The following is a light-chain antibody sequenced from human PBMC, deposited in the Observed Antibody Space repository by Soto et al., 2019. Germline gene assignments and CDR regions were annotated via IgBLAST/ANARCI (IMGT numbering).Light chain of an antibody. CDR1: QSINSW. CDR3: QQYNSYPLT. J-gene: IGKJ4*01. CDR2: DAS. Sequence: DIQMTQSPSTLSASVGDRVTITCRASQSINSWLAWYQQKPGKAPKLLIYDASSLESGVPSKFSGSGSGSEFTLTICSLQPDDFATYYCQQYNSYPLTFGGGTKV. V-gene: IGKV1-5*01.